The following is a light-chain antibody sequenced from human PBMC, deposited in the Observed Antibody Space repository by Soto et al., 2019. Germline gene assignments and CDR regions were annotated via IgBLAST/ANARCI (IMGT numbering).Light chain of an antibody. CDR3: CSYAGGHTSLL. Sequence: QLVLTQPRSVSGSPGQSVTISCTGTSSDVGGYNYVSWYQQHPGTVPKLMIYDVSNRPSGVPDRFSGSKSGNTASLTISGLQAEDEADYYCCSYAGGHTSLLFGGGTKLTVL. CDR2: DVS. J-gene: IGLJ2*01. V-gene: IGLV2-11*01. CDR1: SSDVGGYNY.